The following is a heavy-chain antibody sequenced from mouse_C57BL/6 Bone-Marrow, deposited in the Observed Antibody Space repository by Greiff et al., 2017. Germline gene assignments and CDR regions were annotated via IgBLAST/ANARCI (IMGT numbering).Heavy chain of an antibody. Sequence: DVQLQESGPGMVKPSQSLSLTCTVTGYSITSGYDWHWIRHFPGNKLEWMGYISYSGSTNYNPSLKSRISITHDTSKNHFFLKLNSVTTEDTATYYCARGGDYAWFAYWGQGTLVTVSA. CDR3: ARGGDYAWFAY. CDR1: GYSITSGYD. J-gene: IGHJ3*01. V-gene: IGHV3-1*01. CDR2: ISYSGST. D-gene: IGHD2-4*01.